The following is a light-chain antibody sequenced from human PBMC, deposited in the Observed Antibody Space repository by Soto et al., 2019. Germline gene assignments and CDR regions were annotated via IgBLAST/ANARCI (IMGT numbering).Light chain of an antibody. CDR1: QSLVDSDGNTY. Sequence: DVVMTQSPLSLPVTLGQPASISCRSSQSLVDSDGNTYLNWFQQRPGQSPRRLIYKVSNRDSGGPDRFSGSGVGTDFTLEISRVEAEDVGVYYCMQGTHWPPWTFGQGTKVEIK. V-gene: IGKV2-30*01. J-gene: IGKJ1*01. CDR3: MQGTHWPPWT. CDR2: KVS.